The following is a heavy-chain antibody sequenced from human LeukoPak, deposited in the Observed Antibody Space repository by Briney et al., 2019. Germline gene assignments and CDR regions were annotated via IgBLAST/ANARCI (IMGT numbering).Heavy chain of an antibody. CDR2: ISAYNGNT. CDR1: GYTFTSYG. CDR3: ARDKYVLRFLEWLPSDYYYYGMDV. D-gene: IGHD3-3*01. Sequence: ASVKVSCKASGYTFTSYGISWVRQAPGQGLEWMGWISAYNGNTNYAQKLQGRVTMTTDTSTSTAYMELRSLRSDDTAVYYCARDKYVLRFLEWLPSDYYYYGMDVWGQGTTVTVSS. V-gene: IGHV1-18*01. J-gene: IGHJ6*02.